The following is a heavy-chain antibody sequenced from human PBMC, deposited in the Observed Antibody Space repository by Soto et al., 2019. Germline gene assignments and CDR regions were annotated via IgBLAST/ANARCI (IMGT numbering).Heavy chain of an antibody. J-gene: IGHJ4*01. Sequence: ASVKVSCKASGYTFTSWAMHWVRQAPGQRLEWMGWINAGNGNTKYSQKFQGRVTITRDTSASTAYMELSSLRSEDTAVYYCTTDSYSTMIVVRFDYWGHGTLVTVSS. CDR3: TTDSYSTMIVVRFDY. V-gene: IGHV1-3*01. CDR1: GYTFTSWA. CDR2: INAGNGNT. D-gene: IGHD3-22*01.